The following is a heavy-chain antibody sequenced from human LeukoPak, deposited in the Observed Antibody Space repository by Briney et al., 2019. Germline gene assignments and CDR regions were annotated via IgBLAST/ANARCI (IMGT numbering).Heavy chain of an antibody. D-gene: IGHD6-19*01. CDR2: IYPGDSDT. CDR3: ARAYPTITVAGSFSFSFDY. Sequence: GESLKISCKGSGYSFISYWIGWVRQMPGKGLEWMGIIYPGDSDTRYSPSFQGQVTISADKSISTAYLQWSSLKASDTAMYYCARAYPTITVAGSFSFSFDYWGQGTLVTVSS. CDR1: GYSFISYW. J-gene: IGHJ4*02. V-gene: IGHV5-51*01.